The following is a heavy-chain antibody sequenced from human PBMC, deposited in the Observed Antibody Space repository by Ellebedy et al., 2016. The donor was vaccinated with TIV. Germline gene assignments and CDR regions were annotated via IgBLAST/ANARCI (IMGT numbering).Heavy chain of an antibody. V-gene: IGHV3-30*01. CDR1: GFTFSSYA. J-gene: IGHJ6*02. D-gene: IGHD3-10*01. Sequence: GESLKISCAASGFTFSSYAMHWVRQAPGKGLEWVAVISYDGSNKYYADSVKGRFTISRDNSKNTLYLQMNSLRAEDTAVYYCARFRRVRGVRGGEGMDVWGQGTTVTVSS. CDR2: ISYDGSNK. CDR3: ARFRRVRGVRGGEGMDV.